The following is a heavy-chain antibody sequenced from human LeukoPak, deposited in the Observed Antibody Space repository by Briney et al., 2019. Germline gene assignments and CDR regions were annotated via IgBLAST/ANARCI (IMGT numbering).Heavy chain of an antibody. J-gene: IGHJ4*02. Sequence: GGSLRLSCASSGFTFSNYAMHWVRQAPGKGLEWVAFISNNGRDKNYADSVKGRFTISRDNSKNTLYLQMNSLRAEDTAVYYCAKDHPDSSGHYWGQGTLVTVSS. CDR1: GFTFSNYA. CDR3: AKDHPDSSGHY. V-gene: IGHV3-30*04. D-gene: IGHD3-22*01. CDR2: ISNNGRDK.